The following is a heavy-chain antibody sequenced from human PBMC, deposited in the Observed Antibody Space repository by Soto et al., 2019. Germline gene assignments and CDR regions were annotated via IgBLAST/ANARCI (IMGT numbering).Heavy chain of an antibody. D-gene: IGHD2-15*01. J-gene: IGHJ3*02. V-gene: IGHV4-30-2*01. CDR1: GGSISSGGYS. CDR3: ARGGGDIVVVVAQRAFDI. Sequence: SETLSLTCAVSGGSISSGGYSWSWIRQPPGKGLEWIGYIYHSGSTYYNPSLKSRVTISVDRSKNQFSLKLSSVTAADTAVYYCARGGGDIVVVVAQRAFDIWGQGTMVTV. CDR2: IYHSGST.